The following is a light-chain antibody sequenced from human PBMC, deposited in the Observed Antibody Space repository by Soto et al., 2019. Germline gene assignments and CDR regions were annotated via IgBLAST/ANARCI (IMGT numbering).Light chain of an antibody. V-gene: IGKV2D-29*02. CDR1: QSLLHITGETF. Sequence: DVVMTQTPLSLSVAPGQPASISCTSSQSLLHITGETFLFWYLQKPGQSPQLLSYEVSTRVSGVTDRFSGSGSGTDFTLEISRVETDDVGIYSCMQSTQLPPTFGQGTRLGIE. CDR3: MQSTQLPPT. CDR2: EVS. J-gene: IGKJ5*01.